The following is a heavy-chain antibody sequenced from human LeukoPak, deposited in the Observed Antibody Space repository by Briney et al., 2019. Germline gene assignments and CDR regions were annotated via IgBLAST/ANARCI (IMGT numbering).Heavy chain of an antibody. D-gene: IGHD3-16*01. J-gene: IGHJ3*02. CDR1: GFTFSSYS. CDR3: ARWGDAFDI. Sequence: KPGGSLRLSCAASGFTFSSYSIHWVRQAPGKGLEWVSSISTGSSYIYYADSVKGRFTISRDNAKNSLHLQMNSLRVEDTAVYYCARWGDAFDIWGQGTMVTVSS. CDR2: ISTGSSYI. V-gene: IGHV3-21*01.